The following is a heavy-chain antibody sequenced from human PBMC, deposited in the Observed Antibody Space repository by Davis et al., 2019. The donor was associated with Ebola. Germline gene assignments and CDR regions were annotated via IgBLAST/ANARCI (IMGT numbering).Heavy chain of an antibody. V-gene: IGHV1/OR15-3*01. CDR2: INAGSGRT. D-gene: IGHD1-1*01. CDR3: ARSLEPSRGDYYYMDI. Sequence: ASVKVSCKASGYTFTDYFIHWVRQAPGQGLEWMGWINAGSGRTKYSQNFQDRLSITRDSSTTTIYMEMSSLRSEDTAVYYYARSLEPSRGDYYYMDIWGTGTTVTVSS. CDR1: GYTFTDYF. J-gene: IGHJ6*03.